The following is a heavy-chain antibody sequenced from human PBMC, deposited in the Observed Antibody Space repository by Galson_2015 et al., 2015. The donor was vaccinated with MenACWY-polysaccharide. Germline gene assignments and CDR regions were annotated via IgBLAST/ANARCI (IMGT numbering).Heavy chain of an antibody. J-gene: IGHJ4*02. CDR1: GFTFSKNW. D-gene: IGHD3-22*01. Sequence: SLRLSCAASGFTFSKNWMTWVRQAPGKGLEWVANISLDGTTKYYVGSVRGRFTISRDNADNLLFLQLNSLRAEDTALYYCVRGDLSSHYESRGYFDYWGRGTLVTVSS. CDR3: VRGDLSSHYESRGYFDY. V-gene: IGHV3-7*01. CDR2: ISLDGTTK.